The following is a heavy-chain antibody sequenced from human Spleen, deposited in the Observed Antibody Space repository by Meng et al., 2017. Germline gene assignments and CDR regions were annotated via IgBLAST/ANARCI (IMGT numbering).Heavy chain of an antibody. CDR1: GYNFPDYW. V-gene: IGHV1-2*06. Sequence: QVRLVPAGAEVKKPGAPVKVSCKPSGYNFPDYWLHWVRRAPGQGLEWMGRIDPKSGDTHYAQSFQGRVTMTGDTSISTAYMELSGLRSDDTAMYYCVRDEDISAAGKLFGDYWGQGTLVTVSS. D-gene: IGHD6-13*01. CDR3: VRDEDISAAGKLFGDY. J-gene: IGHJ4*02. CDR2: IDPKSGDT.